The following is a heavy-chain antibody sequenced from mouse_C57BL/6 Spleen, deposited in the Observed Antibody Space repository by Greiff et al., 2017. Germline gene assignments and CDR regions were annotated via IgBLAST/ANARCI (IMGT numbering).Heavy chain of an antibody. CDR2: IDPSDSYT. V-gene: IGHV1-69*01. Sequence: QVQLQQPGAELVMPGASVKLSCKASGYTFTSYWMHWVQQRPGQGLEWIGEIDPSDSYTNYNQTFKGKSTLTVDKYSSTAYMQLSSLTSEDSAVYYCARWGGSAGYCDDWGQGTTLTVSS. CDR3: ARWGGSAGYCDD. D-gene: IGHD6-1*01. J-gene: IGHJ2*01. CDR1: GYTFTSYW.